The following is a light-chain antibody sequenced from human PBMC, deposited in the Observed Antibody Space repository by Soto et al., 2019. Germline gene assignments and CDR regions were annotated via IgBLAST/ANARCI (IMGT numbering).Light chain of an antibody. J-gene: IGLJ2*01. V-gene: IGLV1-44*01. CDR3: AAWDASLNAVV. CDR2: SNN. Sequence: QSVLTQPPSASGTPGQRVTISCSGSSSNIGSNTVNWYQQLPGTAPKLLIYSNNQRPSGVPDRFSGSKSGTSASLAISGLQSEDEAAYYCAAWDASLNAVVFGGGTKLTVL. CDR1: SSNIGSNT.